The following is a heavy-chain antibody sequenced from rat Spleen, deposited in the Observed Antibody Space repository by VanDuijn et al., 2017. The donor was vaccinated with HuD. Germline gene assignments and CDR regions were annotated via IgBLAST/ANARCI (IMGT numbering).Heavy chain of an antibody. J-gene: IGHJ2*01. Sequence: EVRLVESGGGLVQPGRSLKLSCIASGFTLKNYWMTWIRQAPGKGLEWVASITNTGGSTYYLDSVKGRFTVSRDNAKNTLYLQMSSLRSEDTATYYCTRMRHYFDYWGQGVMVTVSS. CDR3: TRMRHYFDY. V-gene: IGHV5-31*01. CDR2: ITNTGGST. CDR1: GFTLKNYW.